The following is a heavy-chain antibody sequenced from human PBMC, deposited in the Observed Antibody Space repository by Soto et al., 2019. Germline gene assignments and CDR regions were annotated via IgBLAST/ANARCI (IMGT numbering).Heavy chain of an antibody. V-gene: IGHV4-38-2*01. CDR3: ARGGRAGNWFDP. D-gene: IGHD1-26*01. Sequence: SETLSLTCAVSGYSISSGYYWGWIRQSPGKGLEWIGYIYYSGSTDYDYNPSLKSRVTISVDTSKKQFSLTLSSVTAADTAVYYCARGGRAGNWFDPWGQGTLVTVSS. CDR2: IYYSGSTDY. J-gene: IGHJ5*02. CDR1: GYSISSGYY.